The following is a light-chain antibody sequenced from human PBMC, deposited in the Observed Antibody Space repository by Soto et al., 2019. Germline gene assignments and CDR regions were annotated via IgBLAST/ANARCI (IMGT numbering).Light chain of an antibody. Sequence: QSALTQPRSVSGPPGQSVSISCSGTSSDVGTYNYVSWYQQHRGKAPKLMIYDVSKRPSGVPDRFSGSKSGNTASLTISGLQAEDEADYYCCSYAGGYTHAVFGGGTKLTVL. CDR1: SSDVGTYNY. J-gene: IGLJ2*01. CDR3: CSYAGGYTHAV. V-gene: IGLV2-11*01. CDR2: DVS.